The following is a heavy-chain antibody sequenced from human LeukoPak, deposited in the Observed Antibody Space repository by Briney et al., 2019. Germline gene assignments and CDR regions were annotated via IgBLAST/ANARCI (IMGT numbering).Heavy chain of an antibody. D-gene: IGHD6-13*01. CDR3: ARHEDSSSWSRLDY. CDR1: GGSFSGYY. CDR2: INHSGST. J-gene: IGHJ4*02. Sequence: SETLSLTRAVYGGSFSGYYWNWIRQPPGKGLEWIGEINHSGSTNYNPSLKSRVTISVDTSKNQFSLKLSSVTAADTAVYYCARHEDSSSWSRLDYWGQGTLVTVSS. V-gene: IGHV4-34*01.